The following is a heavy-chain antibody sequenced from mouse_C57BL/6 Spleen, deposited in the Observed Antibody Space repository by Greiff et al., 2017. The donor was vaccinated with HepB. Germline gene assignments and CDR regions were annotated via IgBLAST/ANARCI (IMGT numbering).Heavy chain of an antibody. D-gene: IGHD3-3*01. V-gene: IGHV14-3*01. J-gene: IGHJ4*01. CDR2: VDPANGNT. CDR1: GFNIQNTY. Sequence: EVQLQQSVAELVRPGASVKLSCTASGFNIQNTYMHWVKQRPEQGLEWIGRVDPANGNTKYAPKFQGKATITADTSSNTAYLQLSSLTSEDTAIYYCARWLGRYAMDYWGQGTSVTVSS. CDR3: ARWLGRYAMDY.